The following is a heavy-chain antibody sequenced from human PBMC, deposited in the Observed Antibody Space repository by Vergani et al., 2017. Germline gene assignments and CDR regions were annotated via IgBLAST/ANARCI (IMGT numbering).Heavy chain of an antibody. CDR1: GFTFGDYG. Sequence: EVHLVVSGGSVIRPGGSLRHPCVGTGFTFGDYGMTWVRQAPGKGLEWVSAINWHDGSTGFGDSMKGRFTISRDNAKNSLYLQMNSLRAEDTAFYYCARISSGWSTGFDYWGQGTLVTVSS. J-gene: IGHJ4*02. D-gene: IGHD6-19*01. V-gene: IGHV3-20*04. CDR2: INWHDGST. CDR3: ARISSGWSTGFDY.